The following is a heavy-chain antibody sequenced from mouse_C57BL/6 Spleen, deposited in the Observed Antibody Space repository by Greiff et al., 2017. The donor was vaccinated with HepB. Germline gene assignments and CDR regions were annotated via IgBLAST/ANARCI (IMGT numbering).Heavy chain of an antibody. J-gene: IGHJ4*01. Sequence: QVQLQQPGAELVKPGASVKLSCKASGYTFTSYWMHWVKQRPGQGLEWIGMIHPNSGSTNYNEKLKSKATLTVDKSSSPAYMQLSSLTSEDSAVYYCAREVLRPFYAMDYWGQGTSVTVSS. CDR3: AREVLRPFYAMDY. CDR1: GYTFTSYW. CDR2: IHPNSGST. D-gene: IGHD1-2*01. V-gene: IGHV1-64*01.